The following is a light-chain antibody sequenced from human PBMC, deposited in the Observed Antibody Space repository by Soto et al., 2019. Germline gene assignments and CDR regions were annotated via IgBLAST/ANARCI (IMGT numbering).Light chain of an antibody. Sequence: EIAMTQSPATLSVSPGERATLSCRASQSVSSNLAWYQHKPGQAPRLLIYGASTRATGIPARFSGSGSGTEFTLTISSLESEDFAVYYCQQYNNWLYTFGQGTKVDIK. CDR2: GAS. CDR1: QSVSSN. V-gene: IGKV3-15*01. CDR3: QQYNNWLYT. J-gene: IGKJ2*01.